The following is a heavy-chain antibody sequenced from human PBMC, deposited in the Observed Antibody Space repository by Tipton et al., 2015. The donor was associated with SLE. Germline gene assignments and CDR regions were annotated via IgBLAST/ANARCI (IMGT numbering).Heavy chain of an antibody. D-gene: IGHD5-24*01. CDR2: VYTGKSS. Sequence: LRLSCAVSGGSISSDDYYWTWIRLPAGKGLEWIGHVYTGKSSNYNPSLRSRVTISLDMSKNQFSLKLNSVTAADTAVYYCATQGVRWFRPWGMDVWGQGTTVTVSS. J-gene: IGHJ6*02. CDR3: ATQGVRWFRPWGMDV. V-gene: IGHV4-61*09. CDR1: GGSISSDDYY.